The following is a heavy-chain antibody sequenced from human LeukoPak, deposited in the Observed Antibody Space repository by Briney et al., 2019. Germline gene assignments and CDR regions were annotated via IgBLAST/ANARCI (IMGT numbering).Heavy chain of an antibody. CDR1: GYTFTDYN. Sequence: ASVKVSCKTSGYTFTDYNIHWVRQAPGQGLEWMGLISPDSGGTNYALRFQGLVTMTRDTSISTAYMDLSSLKPDDTATDCCSVWFGELSHWGQGSLLTASS. D-gene: IGHD3-10*01. V-gene: IGHV1-2*04. CDR3: SVWFGELSH. CDR2: ISPDSGGT. J-gene: IGHJ4*02.